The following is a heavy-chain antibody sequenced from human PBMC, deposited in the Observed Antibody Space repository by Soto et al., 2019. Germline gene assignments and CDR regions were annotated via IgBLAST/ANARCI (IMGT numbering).Heavy chain of an antibody. Sequence: GGSLRLSCAASGFTFSSYAMSWVRQAPGKGLEWVSAISGSGGSTYYADSVKGRFTISRDNSKNTLYLQMNSLRAEDTAVYYCAKRSLGLIDRDFDYWGQGTLVTSPQ. CDR3: AKRSLGLIDRDFDY. CDR2: ISGSGGST. J-gene: IGHJ4*02. CDR1: GFTFSSYA. V-gene: IGHV3-23*01. D-gene: IGHD1-26*01.